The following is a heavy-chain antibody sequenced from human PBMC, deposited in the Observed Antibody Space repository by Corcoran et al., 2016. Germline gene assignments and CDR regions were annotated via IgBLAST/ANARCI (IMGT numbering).Heavy chain of an antibody. CDR3: AGVPSIRSSYYYYGRDV. V-gene: IGHV1-18*01. J-gene: IGHJ6*02. CDR2: ISAYNGNT. Sequence: QVQLVQSGAEVKKPGASVKVSCKASGYTFTSYGINWVRQAPGQGLEWMGWISAYNGNTNYAQKFQGRVTITADKSTSTAYMELSSLRSEDTAVYYCAGVPSIRSSYYYYGRDVWGQGTTVTVSS. CDR1: GYTFTSYG.